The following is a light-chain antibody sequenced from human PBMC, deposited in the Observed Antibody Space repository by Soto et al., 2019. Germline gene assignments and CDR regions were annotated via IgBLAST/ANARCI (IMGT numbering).Light chain of an antibody. CDR2: GAS. CDR1: QTVSSF. CDR3: QQYNNWPPPIT. J-gene: IGKJ5*01. Sequence: THSPATLSVGPVERATLSCRASQTVSSFLAWYQQKPGQAPRLLIYGASTRATGIPARFSGSGSGTEFTLTISSLQSEDFAVYYCQQYNNWPPPITFGQGTRL. V-gene: IGKV3-15*01.